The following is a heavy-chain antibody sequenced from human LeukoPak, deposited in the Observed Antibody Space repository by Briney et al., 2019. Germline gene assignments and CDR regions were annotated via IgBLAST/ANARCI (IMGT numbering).Heavy chain of an antibody. Sequence: PGGSLRLSCAASGFTFSSYAMSWVRQAPGKGLEWVSAISGSGGSTYYADSVKGRFTIPRDNSKNTLYLQMNSLRAEDTAVYYCAKDLRYGDYYYYYMDVWGKGTTVTVSS. CDR1: GFTFSSYA. J-gene: IGHJ6*03. V-gene: IGHV3-23*01. D-gene: IGHD4-17*01. CDR3: AKDLRYGDYYYYYMDV. CDR2: ISGSGGST.